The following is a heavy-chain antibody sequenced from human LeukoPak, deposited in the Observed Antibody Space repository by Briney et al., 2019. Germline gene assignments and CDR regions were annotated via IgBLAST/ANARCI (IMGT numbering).Heavy chain of an antibody. D-gene: IGHD5-18*01. CDR1: GGTFSSYT. V-gene: IGHV1-69*04. CDR2: IIPILGIA. CDR3: ARDREGGSYDYYFDY. Sequence: SVKVSCKASGGTFSSYTISWVRQAPGQGLEWMGRIIPILGIANYAQKFQGRVTITADKSTSTAYMELSSLRSEDTAMYYCARDREGGSYDYYFDYWGQGTLVTVSS. J-gene: IGHJ4*02.